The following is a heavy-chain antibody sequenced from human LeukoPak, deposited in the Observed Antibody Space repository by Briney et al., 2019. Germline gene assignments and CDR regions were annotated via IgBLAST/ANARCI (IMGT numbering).Heavy chain of an antibody. J-gene: IGHJ4*02. V-gene: IGHV3-23*01. CDR2: IRGSGGST. CDR1: GFTFSSYA. D-gene: IGHD3-3*01. Sequence: PGGSLRLSCAASGFTFSSYAMSWVRQTPGKGLEWVSAIRGSGGSTYYADSVKGRFTISRDNSKNTLYLQMNSLRAEDTAVYYCAKSQDDFWSGYPLFLDYWGQGTLVTVSS. CDR3: AKSQDDFWSGYPLFLDY.